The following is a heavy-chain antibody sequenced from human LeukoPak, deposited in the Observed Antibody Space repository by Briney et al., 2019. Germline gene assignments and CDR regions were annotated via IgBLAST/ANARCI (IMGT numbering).Heavy chain of an antibody. CDR3: ARNKAYYYGSGIDY. CDR2: IRQDGGAK. Sequence: PGGSLRLSCTASGFIFNDFWMSWVRQAPGEGLEWVANIRQDGGAKNYVDSVKGRFTISRDNAKKSLYLQMNNLRAEDTAVYYCARNKAYYYGSGIDYWGQGTLVTVSS. J-gene: IGHJ4*02. D-gene: IGHD3-10*01. V-gene: IGHV3-7*01. CDR1: GFIFNDFW.